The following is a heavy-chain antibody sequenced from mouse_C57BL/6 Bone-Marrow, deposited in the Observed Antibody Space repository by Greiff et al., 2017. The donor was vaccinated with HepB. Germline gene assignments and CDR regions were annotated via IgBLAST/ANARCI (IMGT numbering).Heavy chain of an antibody. CDR1: GYTFTSYW. D-gene: IGHD2-3*01. J-gene: IGHJ3*01. Sequence: QVQLQQPGAELVMPGASVKLSCKASGYTFTSYWMHWVKQRPGQGLEWIGEIDPSDSYTNYNQKFKGKSTLTVEKSSSTAYMQLSSLTSEDSAVYYCARKGDDGPWFAYWGQGTMVTVSA. V-gene: IGHV1-69*01. CDR2: IDPSDSYT. CDR3: ARKGDDGPWFAY.